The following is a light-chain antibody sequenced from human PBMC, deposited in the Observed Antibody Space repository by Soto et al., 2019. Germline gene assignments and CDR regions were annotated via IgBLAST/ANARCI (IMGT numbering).Light chain of an antibody. CDR1: QSVSTY. V-gene: IGKV3-11*01. CDR2: DAS. CDR3: QQRYNWMIT. Sequence: EIVMTQSPATLSVSPGERATFSCRASQSVSTYLAWYQQKAGRPPRLLIYDASKRAPGIPARFSGSGSGTDFTLTISSLEPEDFAVYYCQQRYNWMITFGQGTRLEIK. J-gene: IGKJ5*01.